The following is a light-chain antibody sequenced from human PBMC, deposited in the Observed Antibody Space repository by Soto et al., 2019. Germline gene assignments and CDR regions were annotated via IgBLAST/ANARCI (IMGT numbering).Light chain of an antibody. J-gene: IGKJ4*01. CDR3: QQRSNWPPLT. V-gene: IGKV3-11*01. CDR2: DAS. Sequence: EIVLTQSPATLSLSPGERATLSCRASQSVSSYLAWYQQKPGQAPRLLIYDASNRATGIPARFSGSGSGTDFTLTIRSLEPEDFAVYYWQQRSNWPPLTFGGGTKVEIK. CDR1: QSVSSY.